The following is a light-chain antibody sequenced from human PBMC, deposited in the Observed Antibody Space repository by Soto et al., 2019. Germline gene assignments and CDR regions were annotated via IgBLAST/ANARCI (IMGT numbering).Light chain of an antibody. CDR1: QSISSR. Sequence: DIQMTQSPSTLSASVGDRVTITCRASQSISSRLAWYQQKPGKAPKLLIYDASSLESGVPSRFSGSGSGTEFTLTSSSLQPDEFATYYCQQYNRDPWTFGQGTKGEIK. V-gene: IGKV1-5*01. CDR2: DAS. J-gene: IGKJ1*01. CDR3: QQYNRDPWT.